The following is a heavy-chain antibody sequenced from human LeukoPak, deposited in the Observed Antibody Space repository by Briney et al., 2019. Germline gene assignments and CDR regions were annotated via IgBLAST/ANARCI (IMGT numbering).Heavy chain of an antibody. CDR2: ISYDGSNK. Sequence: PGRSLRLSCAASGFTFSSYAMHWVRQAPGKGLEWVAVISYDGSNKYYADSVKGRFTISRDNSKNTLYLQMNSLRAEDTAVYYCAKDLGYCSGGSCENFDYWGQGTLVTVSS. CDR3: AKDLGYCSGGSCENFDY. J-gene: IGHJ4*02. V-gene: IGHV3-30*04. D-gene: IGHD2-15*01. CDR1: GFTFSSYA.